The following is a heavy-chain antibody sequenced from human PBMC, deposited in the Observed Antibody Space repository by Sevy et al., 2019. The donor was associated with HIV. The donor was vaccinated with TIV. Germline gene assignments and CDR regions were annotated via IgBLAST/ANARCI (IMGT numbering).Heavy chain of an antibody. J-gene: IGHJ4*02. CDR2: FSFGCGKI. CDR1: GLTFSNYA. Sequence: GRSLRLSCAASGLTFSNYAMSWVRQAPGKGLEWVSTFSFGCGKINYADSVKGRFTISRDNSKNTLYLQMNSLRAEDTALDYCAREGCSKPHDYWGQGTLVTVSS. V-gene: IGHV3-23*01. CDR3: AREGCSKPHDY. D-gene: IGHD2-2*01.